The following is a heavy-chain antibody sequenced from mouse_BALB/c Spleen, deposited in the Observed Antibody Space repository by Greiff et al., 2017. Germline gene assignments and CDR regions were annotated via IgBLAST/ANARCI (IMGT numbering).Heavy chain of an antibody. V-gene: IGHV14-4*02. CDR2: IDPENGDT. CDR3: NDYDDAMDY. CDR1: GFNIKDYY. Sequence: EVQLQQSGAELVRSGASVKLSCTASGFNIKDYYMHWVKQRPEQGLEWIGWIDPENGDTDYAPKFQGKATMTADTSSNTAYLQLSSLTSEDTAVDYSNDYDDAMDYWGQGTSVTVSS. D-gene: IGHD2-4*01. J-gene: IGHJ4*01.